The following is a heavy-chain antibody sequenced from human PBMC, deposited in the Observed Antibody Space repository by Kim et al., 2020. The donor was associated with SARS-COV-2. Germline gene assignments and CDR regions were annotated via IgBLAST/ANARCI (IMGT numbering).Heavy chain of an antibody. D-gene: IGHD5-18*01. CDR1: GFTFSSYG. CDR2: ISSYGSNK. V-gene: IGHV3-30*18. J-gene: IGHJ4*02. CDR3: AKDQMGLGYIFDY. Sequence: GGSLRLSCAASGFTFSSYGMHWVRQAPGKALEWVSVISSYGSNKYYAESVRGRFTISRDNSKNTLDLQMNSLRAEDTAVYYCAKDQMGLGYIFDYWGQGSLVIVSS.